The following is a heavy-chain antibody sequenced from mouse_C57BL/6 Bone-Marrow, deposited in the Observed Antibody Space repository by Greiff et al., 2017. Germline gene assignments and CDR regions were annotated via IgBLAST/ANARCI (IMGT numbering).Heavy chain of an antibody. J-gene: IGHJ3*01. V-gene: IGHV1-76*01. CDR2: IYPGSGNT. D-gene: IGHD3-2*02. Sequence: VQLQQSGAELVRPGASVKLSCKASGYTFTDYYINWVKQRPGQGLEWIARIYPGSGNTYYNEKFKGKAKLTAEKSSSTAYMQLSSLTSEDSAVYFGARTGDSSGYPAWFAYWGQGTLVTVSA. CDR1: GYTFTDYY. CDR3: ARTGDSSGYPAWFAY.